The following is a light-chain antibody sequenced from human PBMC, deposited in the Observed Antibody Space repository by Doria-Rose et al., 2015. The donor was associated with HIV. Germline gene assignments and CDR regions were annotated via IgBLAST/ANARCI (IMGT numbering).Light chain of an antibody. V-gene: IGKV4-1*01. CDR1: QSLLYTSKNY. Sequence: VLTQPPESLGMSLGERATLNCKSNQSLLYTSKNYLAWYQQKPGQPPKLLIYWASTRQSGVPARFSGSGSVTEFTLTISGLEAEDVAVYYCQQYYDTPSFGPGTTVDIK. CDR2: WAS. CDR3: QQYYDTPS. J-gene: IGKJ3*01.